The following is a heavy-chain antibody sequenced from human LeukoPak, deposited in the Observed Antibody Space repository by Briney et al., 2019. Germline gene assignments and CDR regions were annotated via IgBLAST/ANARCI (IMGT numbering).Heavy chain of an antibody. D-gene: IGHD5-18*01. CDR3: ARDVTDSLPWYYYMDV. CDR1: GGTFSSYA. V-gene: IGHV1-69*13. Sequence: SVKVSCKASGGTFSSYAISWVRQAPGQGLEWMGGIIPIFGTANYAQKFQGRVTITADESTSTAYTELSSLRSEDTAVYYCARDVTDSLPWYYYMDVWGKGTTVTVSS. CDR2: IIPIFGTA. J-gene: IGHJ6*03.